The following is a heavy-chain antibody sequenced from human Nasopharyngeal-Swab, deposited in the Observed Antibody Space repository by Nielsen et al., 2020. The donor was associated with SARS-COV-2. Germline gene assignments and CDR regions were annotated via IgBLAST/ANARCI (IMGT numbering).Heavy chain of an antibody. D-gene: IGHD3/OR15-3a*01. J-gene: IGHJ4*02. CDR2: IRSKAYGETT. Sequence: SLKISCLGSGFTFGDYAMSWVRQAPGKGLEWVGFIRSKAYGETTEYAASVKGRFTISRDDSKSIAYLQMNSLETEDTAIYFCTRDILGNYDFWSSPSYYFEYWGQGTLVTVSS. CDR3: TRDILGNYDFWSSPSYYFEY. V-gene: IGHV3-49*04. CDR1: GFTFGDYA.